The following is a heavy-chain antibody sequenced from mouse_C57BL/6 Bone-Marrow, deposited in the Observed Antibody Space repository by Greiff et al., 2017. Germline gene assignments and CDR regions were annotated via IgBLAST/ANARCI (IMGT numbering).Heavy chain of an antibody. J-gene: IGHJ2*01. CDR2: INYDGSST. CDR3: ARRGGNYFYFDY. CDR1: GFTFRDYY. V-gene: IGHV5-16*01. D-gene: IGHD2-1*01. Sequence: DVPLLDSEGGLVQPGSSMKLSCTASGFTFRDYYMAWVRQVPEKGLEWVANINYDGSSTYYLDSLKSRFIISRANAQNLLYLQMSSLKSEDSATYYCARRGGNYFYFDYWGQGTTLTVSS.